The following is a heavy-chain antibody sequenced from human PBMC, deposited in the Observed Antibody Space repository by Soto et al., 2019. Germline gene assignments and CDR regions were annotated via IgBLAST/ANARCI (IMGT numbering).Heavy chain of an antibody. CDR3: ARTQRGNYCTNGVCYLASNNWFDP. V-gene: IGHV4-28*01. CDR1: GYSISSSNW. CDR2: IYYSGST. D-gene: IGHD2-8*01. J-gene: IGHJ5*02. Sequence: PSETLSLTCAVSGYSISSSNWWGWIRQPPGKGLEWIGYIYYSGSTYYNPSLKSRVTMSVDTSKNQFSLKLSSVTAVDTAVYYCARTQRGNYCTNGVCYLASNNWFDPWGQGTLVTVSS.